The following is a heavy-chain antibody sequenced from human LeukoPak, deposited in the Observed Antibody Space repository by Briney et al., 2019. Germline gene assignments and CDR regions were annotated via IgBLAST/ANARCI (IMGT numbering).Heavy chain of an antibody. V-gene: IGHV3-30*02. CDR1: GLTFRRYG. D-gene: IGHD1-26*01. CDR3: TKNAGRREGWFDP. CDR2: NESIR. J-gene: IGHJ5*02. Sequence: PGGSLRLSCAASGLTFRRYGMHWVRQTPGKGLEWVAFNESIRQYADLVKGRFTISRDNSKNMLYLQMNSLTTEDTAMYYCTKNAGRREGWFDPWGQGTLVTVSS.